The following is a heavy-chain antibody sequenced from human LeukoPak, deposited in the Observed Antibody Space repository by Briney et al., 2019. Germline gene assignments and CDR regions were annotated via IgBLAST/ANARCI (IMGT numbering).Heavy chain of an antibody. CDR1: GFAFQEYW. CDR2: IGKDGSER. Sequence: GGSLRLSCVTSGFAFQEYWMVWVRQAPGKGLEWVASIGKDGSERAYGDSVKGRFTISRDNARRSPYLQMSSLRVEDTAVYYCTRDIVWLQLEYWGQGALVTVSS. V-gene: IGHV3-7*01. J-gene: IGHJ4*02. D-gene: IGHD5-24*01. CDR3: TRDIVWLQLEY.